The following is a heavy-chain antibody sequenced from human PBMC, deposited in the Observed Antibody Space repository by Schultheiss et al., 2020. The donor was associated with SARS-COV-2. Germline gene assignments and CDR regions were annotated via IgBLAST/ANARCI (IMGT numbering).Heavy chain of an antibody. CDR1: GGSISSSSYY. CDR2: IYYSGST. J-gene: IGHJ6*02. Sequence: SETLSLTCTVSGGSISSSSYYWGWIRQPPGKGLEWIGSIYYSGSTNYNPSLKSRVTISVDTSKNQFSLKLSSVTAADTAVYYCARDAPKAAAGKWGYYYYGMDVWGQGTTVTVSS. D-gene: IGHD6-13*01. V-gene: IGHV4-39*07. CDR3: ARDAPKAAAGKWGYYYYGMDV.